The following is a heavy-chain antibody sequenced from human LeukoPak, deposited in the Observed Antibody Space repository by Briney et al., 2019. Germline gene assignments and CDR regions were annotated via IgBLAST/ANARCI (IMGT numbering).Heavy chain of an antibody. CDR3: AGGTYYYGSGSYYRKRYYYSGMDV. J-gene: IGHJ6*04. Sequence: ASVKVSCKASGGTFSSYAISWVRQAPGQGLEWMGWIIPIFGTANYAQKFQGRVTITADKSTSTAYMELSRLRSEDTAVYYCAGGTYYYGSGSYYRKRYYYSGMDVWGKGTTVTVSS. D-gene: IGHD3-10*01. CDR1: GGTFSSYA. CDR2: IIPIFGTA. V-gene: IGHV1-69*06.